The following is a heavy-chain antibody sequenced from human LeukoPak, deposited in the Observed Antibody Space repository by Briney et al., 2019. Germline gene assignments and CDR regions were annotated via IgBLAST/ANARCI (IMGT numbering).Heavy chain of an antibody. CDR2: IKQDGSEK. CDR3: ARDRPPRRVLRYFDWLPIRETYYYGMDV. J-gene: IGHJ6*02. Sequence: PGGSLRLSCAASGFTFSSYWVSWVRQAPGKGLEWVANIKQDGSEKYYVDSVKGRFTISRDNAKNSLYLQMNSLRAEDTAVYYCARDRPPRRVLRYFDWLPIRETYYYGMDVWGQGTTVTVSS. CDR1: GFTFSSYW. V-gene: IGHV3-7*03. D-gene: IGHD3-9*01.